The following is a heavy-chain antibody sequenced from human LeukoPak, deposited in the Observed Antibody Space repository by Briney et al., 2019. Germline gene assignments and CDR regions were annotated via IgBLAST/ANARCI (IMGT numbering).Heavy chain of an antibody. CDR2: ISGTSVYI. Sequence: GGSLRLSCEASGFTFSSFSMHWVRQAPGKGLEWVSYISGTSVYIDYADSVKGRFSLSRDNAKNSMYLQMNSLRAEDTAVYYCARGTVQLWSPFDYWGQGTLVTVSS. CDR3: ARGTVQLWSPFDY. CDR1: GFTFSSFS. D-gene: IGHD5-18*01. V-gene: IGHV3-21*05. J-gene: IGHJ4*02.